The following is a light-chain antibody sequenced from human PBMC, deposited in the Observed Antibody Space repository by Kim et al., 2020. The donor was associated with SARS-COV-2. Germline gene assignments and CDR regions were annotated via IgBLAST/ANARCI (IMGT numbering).Light chain of an antibody. CDR2: DAS. V-gene: IGKV3-11*01. CDR1: QSVSSY. J-gene: IGKJ4*01. Sequence: EIVLTQSPATLSLSPGERATLSCRASQSVSSYLAWYQQKPGQAPRLLIYDASNRATGIPARFSGSGSGTDFTLTISSLEPEDFAVYYCQQRSNWPPLTFGGGSKMGIK. CDR3: QQRSNWPPLT.